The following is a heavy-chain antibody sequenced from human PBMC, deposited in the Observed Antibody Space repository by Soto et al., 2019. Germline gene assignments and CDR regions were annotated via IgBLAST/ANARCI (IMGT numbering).Heavy chain of an antibody. Sequence: QVQLVQSGAEVKKPGASVKVSCKASGYTFTSYYMHWVRQAPGQGLEWMGIINPSGGSTSYAQKFQGRVNMTRDTSTSTVSMELSSLRSEDTAVYYCASERYCSSTSCYGVPYYYYGMDVWGQGTTVTVSS. CDR2: INPSGGST. CDR1: GYTFTSYY. J-gene: IGHJ6*02. D-gene: IGHD2-2*01. V-gene: IGHV1-46*01. CDR3: ASERYCSSTSCYGVPYYYYGMDV.